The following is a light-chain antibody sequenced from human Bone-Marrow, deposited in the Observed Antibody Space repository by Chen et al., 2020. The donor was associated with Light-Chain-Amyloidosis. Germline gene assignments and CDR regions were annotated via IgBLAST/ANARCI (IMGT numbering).Light chain of an antibody. Sequence: DIQMTQSPSSLSASVGARVTITCRASQSISSYLNWYQQKPGKAPKLLIYAASSLQRGVPSRFTGSESETDFTLTISSLQSEDFATYYCQQTDSTPITFGQGTRLEIK. V-gene: IGKV1-39*01. CDR2: AAS. CDR3: QQTDSTPIT. CDR1: QSISSY. J-gene: IGKJ5*01.